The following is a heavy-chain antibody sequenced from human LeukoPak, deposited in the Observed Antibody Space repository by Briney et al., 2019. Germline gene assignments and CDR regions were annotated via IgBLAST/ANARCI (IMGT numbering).Heavy chain of an antibody. D-gene: IGHD1-7*01. CDR3: ARDSPNYSKGAIDI. Sequence: PGRSLRLSCAASGFTFSSYWMSWVRQAPGKGLVWVAHVSTDGTSTSSVDSVKGRFTISRDNAKNTLYLQMNSLRAEDTAVYYCARDSPNYSKGAIDIWGQGTMVTVSS. CDR2: VSTDGTST. V-gene: IGHV3-74*01. CDR1: GFTFSSYW. J-gene: IGHJ3*02.